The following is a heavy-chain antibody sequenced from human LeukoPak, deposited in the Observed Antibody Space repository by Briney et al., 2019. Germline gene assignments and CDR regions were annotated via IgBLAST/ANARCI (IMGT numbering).Heavy chain of an antibody. CDR2: IWYDGSNK. CDR1: GFTFSSYG. Sequence: GGSLRLSCAASGFTFSSYGMHWVRQAPGKGLEWVAVIWYDGSNKYYADSVKGRFTISRDNSKNTLYLRMNSLRAEDTAVYYCARSRSRIAAAGLFDYWGQGTLVTVSS. V-gene: IGHV3-33*01. D-gene: IGHD6-13*01. J-gene: IGHJ4*02. CDR3: ARSRSRIAAAGLFDY.